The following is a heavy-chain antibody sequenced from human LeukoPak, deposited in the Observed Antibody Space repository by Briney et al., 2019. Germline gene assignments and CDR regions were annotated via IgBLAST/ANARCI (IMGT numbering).Heavy chain of an antibody. J-gene: IGHJ3*02. V-gene: IGHV4-38-2*02. D-gene: IGHD6-19*01. CDR1: GYSISSSYY. Sequence: PSETLSLTCTVSGYSISSSYYWGWIRQPPGKGLEWIGSIYYSGSTYYNPSLKSRVTISVDTSKNQFSLKLSSVTAADTAVYYCARENGAVASAFDIWGQGTMVTVSS. CDR2: IYYSGST. CDR3: ARENGAVASAFDI.